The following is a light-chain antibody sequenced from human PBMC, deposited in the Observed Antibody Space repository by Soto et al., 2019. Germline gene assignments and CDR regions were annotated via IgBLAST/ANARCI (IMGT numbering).Light chain of an antibody. J-gene: IGLJ1*01. CDR1: SSDVGGYNY. CDR3: SSYTSSSIDYV. V-gene: IGLV2-14*01. CDR2: EVS. Sequence: QSALTQPASVSGSPGQSITISCTGTSSDVGGYNYVCWYQQHPGKAPKLMIYEVSNRPSGVSNRFSVSKSGNTASLTISGLQAEDEADYYCSSYTSSSIDYVFGTGTKLTVL.